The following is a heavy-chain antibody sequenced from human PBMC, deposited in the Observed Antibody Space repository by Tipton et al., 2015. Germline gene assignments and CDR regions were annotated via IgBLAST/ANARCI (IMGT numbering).Heavy chain of an antibody. CDR3: ARVKVATMLYYFDY. J-gene: IGHJ4*02. V-gene: IGHV4-39*01. CDR2: IYYSGST. CDR1: GGPISSRYHY. D-gene: IGHD5-12*01. Sequence: LRLSCNVSGGPISSRYHYWGWIRQPPGKGLEWIGSIYYSGSTYYNPSLKSRLTISVDTSTNQFSLRLNSVTAADTGVYYCARVKVATMLYYFDYWGQGTLVTVSS.